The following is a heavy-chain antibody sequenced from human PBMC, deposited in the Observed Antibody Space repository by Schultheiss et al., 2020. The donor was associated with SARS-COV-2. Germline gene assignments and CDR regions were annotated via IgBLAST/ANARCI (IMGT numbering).Heavy chain of an antibody. CDR3: ARVLRDIVVVPAAMGWFDP. CDR1: GFTFSSYE. J-gene: IGHJ5*02. V-gene: IGHV3-48*03. D-gene: IGHD2-2*01. CDR2: ISSSGSTI. Sequence: GGSLRLSCAASGFTFSSYEMNWVRQAPGKGLEWVSYISSSGSTIYYADSVKGRFTISRDNAKNSLYLQMNSLRAEDTAVYYCARVLRDIVVVPAAMGWFDPWGQGTLVTVSS.